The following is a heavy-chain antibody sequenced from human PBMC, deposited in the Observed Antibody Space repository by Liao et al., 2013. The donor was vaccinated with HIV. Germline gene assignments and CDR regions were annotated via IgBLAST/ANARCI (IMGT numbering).Heavy chain of an antibody. CDR2: VYDNGGT. Sequence: QVQLQESGPGLVKPSQTLSLTCSVSGGSINSGNYYWSWIRQPAGKGLEWIGRVYDNGGTSYNPSLRSRVSMSLNTSKNQIFLHMNSVTAADTAVYFCARGVGGPFDLWGQGTRVSVSS. J-gene: IGHJ4*02. V-gene: IGHV4-61*02. CDR1: GGSINSGNYY. CDR3: ARGVGGPFDL.